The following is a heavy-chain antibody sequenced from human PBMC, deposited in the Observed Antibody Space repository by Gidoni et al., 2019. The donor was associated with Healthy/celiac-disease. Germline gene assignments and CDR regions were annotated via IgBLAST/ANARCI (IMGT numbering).Heavy chain of an antibody. CDR2: IKSKTDGGTT. Sequence: EVQLVESGGGLVKPGGSLRLSCAASVFTFSNAWMSWVRQAPGKGLEWVGRIKSKTDGGTTDYAAPVKGRFTISRDDSKNTLYLQMNSLKTEDTAVYYCTTEARSFEAVDYWGQGTLVTVSS. J-gene: IGHJ4*02. CDR1: VFTFSNAW. V-gene: IGHV3-15*01. CDR3: TTEARSFEAVDY. D-gene: IGHD3-16*01.